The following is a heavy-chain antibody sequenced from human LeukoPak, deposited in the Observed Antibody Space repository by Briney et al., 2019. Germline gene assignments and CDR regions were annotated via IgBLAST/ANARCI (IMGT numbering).Heavy chain of an antibody. V-gene: IGHV4-4*07. Sequence: SETLSLTCTVSGGSISYFYWSWIRQPAGKGLEWIGRIYTSGSTNYNPSLKSRVTMSVDTSKKQFSLKLSSVTAADTAVYYCGRNGPRSGYDLGHFDYLGQGTLVTASS. CDR2: IYTSGST. CDR1: GGSISYFY. J-gene: IGHJ4*02. CDR3: GRNGPRSGYDLGHFDY. D-gene: IGHD5-12*01.